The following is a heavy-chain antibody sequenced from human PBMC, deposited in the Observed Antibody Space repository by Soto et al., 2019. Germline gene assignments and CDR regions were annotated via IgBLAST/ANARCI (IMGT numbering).Heavy chain of an antibody. D-gene: IGHD3-22*01. CDR2: ITSGSSYT. J-gene: IGHJ4*02. Sequence: GGSLRLACAASGFTFSDYYMSWIRQAPGKGLEWVSYITSGSSYTNYADSVKGRFTISRDNAKNSLYLQMNSLRAEDTAVYYCAVNSRPDYWGQGTLVTVSS. CDR3: AVNSRPDY. CDR1: GFTFSDYY. V-gene: IGHV3-11*06.